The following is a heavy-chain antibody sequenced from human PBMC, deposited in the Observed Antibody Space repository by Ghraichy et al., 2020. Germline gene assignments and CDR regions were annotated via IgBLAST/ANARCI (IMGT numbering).Heavy chain of an antibody. D-gene: IGHD5-24*01. Sequence: GESLNISCKASGFAFNSYPMNWVRQAPGKGLEWVSAIIASGSTTYYADSVKGRLTISRDNSKNTLYLQMNSLRAEDTALYYCAKFDGYNVLDQWGQGTLVTVSS. CDR2: IIASGSTT. CDR1: GFAFNSYP. V-gene: IGHV3-23*01. CDR3: AKFDGYNVLDQ. J-gene: IGHJ4*02.